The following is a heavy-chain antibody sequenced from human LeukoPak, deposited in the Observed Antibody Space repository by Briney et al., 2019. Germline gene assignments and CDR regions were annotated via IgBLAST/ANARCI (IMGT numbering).Heavy chain of an antibody. CDR1: GFTFSTYG. V-gene: IGHV3-33*01. J-gene: IGHJ4*02. Sequence: GGSPRLSCVASGFTFSTYGTHWVRQAPGKGLEWVAVIRSDGSSEYYADSVKGRFIISRDNSKNTLYLQMNSLRAEDTAMYYCARYCSGGTCYVGLIWGQGTLVTVSS. CDR2: IRSDGSSE. CDR3: ARYCSGGTCYVGLI. D-gene: IGHD2-15*01.